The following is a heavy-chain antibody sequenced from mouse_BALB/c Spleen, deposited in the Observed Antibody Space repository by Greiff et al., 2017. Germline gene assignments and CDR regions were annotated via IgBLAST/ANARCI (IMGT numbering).Heavy chain of an antibody. Sequence: VQGVESGPGLVQPSQSLSITCTVSGFSLTSYGVHWVRQSPGKGLEWLGVIWSGGSTDYNAAFISRLSISKDNSKSQVFFKMNSLQANDTAIYYCARKGDRYEAMDYWGQGTSVTVSS. V-gene: IGHV2-2*02. D-gene: IGHD2-14*01. CDR3: ARKGDRYEAMDY. CDR2: IWSGGST. CDR1: GFSLTSYG. J-gene: IGHJ4*01.